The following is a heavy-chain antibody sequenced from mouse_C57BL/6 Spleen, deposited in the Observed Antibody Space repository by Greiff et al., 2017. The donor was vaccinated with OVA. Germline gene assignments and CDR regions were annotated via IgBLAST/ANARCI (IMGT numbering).Heavy chain of an antibody. CDR3: AREGDYYGSSNNY. CDR2: ISYDGSN. V-gene: IGHV3-6*01. D-gene: IGHD1-1*01. J-gene: IGHJ2*01. CDR1: GYSITSGYY. Sequence: EVKLMESGPGLVKPSQSLSLTCSVTGYSITSGYYWNWLRQFPGNKLEWMGYISYDGSNNYNPSLKNRIFITRDTSKNKFFLKLNSWTTEDTAAYYGAREGDYYGSSNNYWGQGTTLTVSS.